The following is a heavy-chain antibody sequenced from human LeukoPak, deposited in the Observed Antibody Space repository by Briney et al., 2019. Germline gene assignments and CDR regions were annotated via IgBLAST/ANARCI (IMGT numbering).Heavy chain of an antibody. CDR2: IKSKTDGWTT. Sequence: GGSLRLSCAASGFTFSNAWMSWVRQAPGKGLEWVGRIKSKTDGWTTDYAAPVKGRFTISRDDSKNTLYLQMNSLKTEDTAVYYCTTLHPVRRVGATSYYYYYMDVWGKGTTVTVSS. J-gene: IGHJ6*03. CDR3: TTLHPVRRVGATSYYYYYMDV. D-gene: IGHD1-26*01. V-gene: IGHV3-15*01. CDR1: GFTFSNAW.